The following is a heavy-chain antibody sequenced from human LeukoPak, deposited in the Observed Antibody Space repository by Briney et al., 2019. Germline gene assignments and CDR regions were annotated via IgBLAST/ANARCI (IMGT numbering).Heavy chain of an antibody. Sequence: SAKVSCKASGGTFSSYAISWVRQAPGQGLEWMGGIIPIFGTADYAQKFQGRVTITADESTSTAYMELSSLRSEDTAVYYCASTVYNWGPDYYGMDVWGQGTTVTVSS. J-gene: IGHJ6*02. V-gene: IGHV1-69*13. D-gene: IGHD5-24*01. CDR1: GGTFSSYA. CDR2: IIPIFGTA. CDR3: ASTVYNWGPDYYGMDV.